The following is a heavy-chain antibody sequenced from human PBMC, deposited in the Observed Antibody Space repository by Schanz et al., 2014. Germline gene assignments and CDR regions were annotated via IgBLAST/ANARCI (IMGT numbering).Heavy chain of an antibody. V-gene: IGHV3-48*01. Sequence: EVQLLESGGGLVQPGGSLRLSCTASGFTFSSYSMNWVRQAPGKGLEWVSYVSRSTPDIYYADSVKGRFTVSRDNAENALYLQMNSLRAEDTGLYFCARGGSGSHYRLDYWGQGTLVTVSS. J-gene: IGHJ4*02. D-gene: IGHD1-26*01. CDR3: ARGGSGSHYRLDY. CDR2: VSRSTPDI. CDR1: GFTFSSYS.